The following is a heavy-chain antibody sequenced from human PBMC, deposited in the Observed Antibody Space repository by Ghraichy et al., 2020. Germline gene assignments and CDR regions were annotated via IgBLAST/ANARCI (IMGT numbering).Heavy chain of an antibody. D-gene: IGHD2-15*01. Sequence: SQTLSLTCTVSGDSISSYYWSWIRQSAGKGLEWIGRIYTSGNPDYNPSLESRVTMSVDTSKNQFFLKLSSVTAADTAVYFCARVSRYCSGGDCYSDGVLDYWGQGTLVTVSS. CDR1: GDSISSYY. V-gene: IGHV4-4*07. J-gene: IGHJ4*02. CDR3: ARVSRYCSGGDCYSDGVLDY. CDR2: IYTSGNP.